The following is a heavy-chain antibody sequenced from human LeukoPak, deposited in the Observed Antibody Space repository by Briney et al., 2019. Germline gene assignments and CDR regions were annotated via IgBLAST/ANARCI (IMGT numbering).Heavy chain of an antibody. CDR3: ARHSTSGSGSYYLGYFDY. Sequence: SETLSLTCTVSGGSISSSSYYWGWLRQPPGKGLEGIGSIYYSGSTYYNPSLKSRVTISVDTSKNQFSLKLSSVTAADTAVYYCARHSTSGSGSYYLGYFDYWGQGTLVTVSS. V-gene: IGHV4-39*01. CDR1: GGSISSSSYY. CDR2: IYYSGST. D-gene: IGHD3-10*01. J-gene: IGHJ4*02.